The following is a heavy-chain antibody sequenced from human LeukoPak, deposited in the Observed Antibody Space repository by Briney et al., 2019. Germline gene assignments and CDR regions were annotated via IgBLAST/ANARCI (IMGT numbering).Heavy chain of an antibody. D-gene: IGHD6-13*01. CDR1: GYTFTSYD. CDR3: ARGRGSSWYVRVLGY. V-gene: IGHV1-8*01. Sequence: GASVKVSCKASGYTFTSYDINWVRQATGQGLEWMGWMNPNSGNTGYAQKLQGRVTMTRNTSISTAYMELSSLRSEDTAVYYCARGRGSSWYVRVLGYWGQGTLVTVSS. CDR2: MNPNSGNT. J-gene: IGHJ4*02.